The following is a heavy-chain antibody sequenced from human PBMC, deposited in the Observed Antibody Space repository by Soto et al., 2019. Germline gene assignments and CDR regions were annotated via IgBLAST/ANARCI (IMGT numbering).Heavy chain of an antibody. CDR3: ARDEVGPTTGYYYAMDV. J-gene: IGHJ6*02. CDR1: D. Sequence: SVKVSCKASDINWVRQAPGQGLEWMGGIIPIFGTANYAQKFQGRVTITADESSSTAYMELSSLTSEDTAVYYCARDEVGPTTGYYYAMDVWGQGTTVTVSS. CDR2: IIPIFGTA. V-gene: IGHV1-69*13. D-gene: IGHD1-26*01.